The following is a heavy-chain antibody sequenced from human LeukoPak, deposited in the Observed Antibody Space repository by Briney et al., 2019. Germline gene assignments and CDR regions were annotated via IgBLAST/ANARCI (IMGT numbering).Heavy chain of an antibody. CDR3: ARDGDYGGNSGLNY. Sequence: PSETLSLTCTVSGGSISSYYWSWIRQPAGKGLEWIGRIYTSGSTNYNPSLKSRVTMSVDTSKNQFSLKLSSVTAADTAVYYCARDGDYGGNSGLNYWGQGTLVTVSS. J-gene: IGHJ4*02. CDR2: IYTSGST. V-gene: IGHV4-4*07. D-gene: IGHD4-23*01. CDR1: GGSISSYY.